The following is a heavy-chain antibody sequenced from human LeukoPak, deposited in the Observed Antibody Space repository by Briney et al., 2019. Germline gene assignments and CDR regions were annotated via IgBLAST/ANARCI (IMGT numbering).Heavy chain of an antibody. CDR3: ARCAYQLRLKTILYYYYYYMDV. CDR1: GGTFSSYA. Sequence: SVKVSCKASGGTFSSYAIIWVRQAPGQGLEWMGGIIPIFGTANYAQKFQGRVTITADESTSTAYMELSSLRSEDTAVYYCARCAYQLRLKTILYYYYYYMDVWGKGTTVTVSS. D-gene: IGHD2-2*01. V-gene: IGHV1-69*13. CDR2: IIPIFGTA. J-gene: IGHJ6*03.